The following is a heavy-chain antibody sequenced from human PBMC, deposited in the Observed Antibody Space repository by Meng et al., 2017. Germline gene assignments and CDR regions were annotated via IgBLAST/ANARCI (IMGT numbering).Heavy chain of an antibody. V-gene: IGHV4-34*01. J-gene: IGHJ5*02. CDR3: ARGYCSGGSCYSNWFDP. CDR1: GGSFSGYY. CDR2: INHSGST. Sequence: QEQLQQWGAVRLKPSESLSLPCAVYGGSFSGYYWSWIRQPPGKGLEWIGEINHSGSTNYNPSLKSRVTISVDTSKNQFSLKLSSVTAADTAVYYCARGYCSGGSCYSNWFDPWGQGTLVTVSS. D-gene: IGHD2-15*01.